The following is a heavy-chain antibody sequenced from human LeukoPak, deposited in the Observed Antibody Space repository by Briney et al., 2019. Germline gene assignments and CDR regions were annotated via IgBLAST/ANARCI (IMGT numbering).Heavy chain of an antibody. J-gene: IGHJ4*02. CDR1: GGSFSGYY. CDR3: AREVGHYYYDSSGCQY. V-gene: IGHV4-34*01. Sequence: SETLSLTCAVYGGSFSGYYWSWIRQPPGKGLEWIGEINHSGSTNYNPSLKSRVTISVDTSKNQFSLKLSSVTAADTAVYYCAREVGHYYYDSSGCQYWGQGTLVTVSS. D-gene: IGHD3-22*01. CDR2: INHSGST.